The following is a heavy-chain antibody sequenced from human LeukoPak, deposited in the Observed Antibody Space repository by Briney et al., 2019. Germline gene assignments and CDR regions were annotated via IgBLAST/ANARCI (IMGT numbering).Heavy chain of an antibody. D-gene: IGHD3-16*01. CDR3: ARAFAGAAHDY. J-gene: IGHJ4*02. CDR1: GGSISSGSYY. Sequence: SETLSLTCTVSGGSISSGSYYWSWIRQPAGKGLEWIGRIYTSGSTNYNPSLKSRVTISVDTSKNQFSLKLSSVTAADTAVYYCARAFAGAAHDYWGQGTLVTVSS. V-gene: IGHV4-61*02. CDR2: IYTSGST.